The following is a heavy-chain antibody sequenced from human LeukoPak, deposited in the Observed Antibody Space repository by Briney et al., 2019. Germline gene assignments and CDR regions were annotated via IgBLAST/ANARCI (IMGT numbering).Heavy chain of an antibody. D-gene: IGHD6-13*01. Sequence: PGGSLRLYCAASGFTFSTYWMSWVRQPPGKGLEWVANIKHDGSEKYFVDSVKDRFTISRDNAKNSLYLQMNSLRAEDTAVYYCARVGTAEGTLEDYWGQGTLATVSS. CDR2: IKHDGSEK. CDR1: GFTFSTYW. CDR3: ARVGTAEGTLEDY. J-gene: IGHJ4*02. V-gene: IGHV3-7*01.